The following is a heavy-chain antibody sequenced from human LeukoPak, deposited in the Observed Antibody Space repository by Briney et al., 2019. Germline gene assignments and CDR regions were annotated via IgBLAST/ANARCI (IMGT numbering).Heavy chain of an antibody. CDR2: ISYDGNNK. V-gene: IGHV3-30*18. CDR3: AKDPSTFLTTGWYFDL. J-gene: IGHJ2*01. Sequence: PGGSLRLSCAAPGFTFRSYAMHWVRQAPGKGLEWVAVISYDGNNKYYADSVKGRFTISRDNSKNTLYLQMRSLRAVDTAIYYCAKDPSTFLTTGWYFDLWGRGTLVTVSS. D-gene: IGHD4-17*01. CDR1: GFTFRSYA.